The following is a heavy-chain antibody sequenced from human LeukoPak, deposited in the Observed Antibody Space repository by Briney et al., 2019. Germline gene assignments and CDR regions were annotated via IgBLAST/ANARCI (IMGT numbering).Heavy chain of an antibody. J-gene: IGHJ3*02. V-gene: IGHV4-59*12. CDR2: IYYSGNT. Sequence: SETLSLTCTVSGGSINSYYWSWIRQPPGKGLEYIGHIYYSGNTDYNPSLKSRVTMSVDTSKNQFSLKLSSVTAADTAVYYCAREPSYDILTGYLESAFDIWGQGTMVTVSS. CDR3: AREPSYDILTGYLESAFDI. D-gene: IGHD3-9*01. CDR1: GGSINSYY.